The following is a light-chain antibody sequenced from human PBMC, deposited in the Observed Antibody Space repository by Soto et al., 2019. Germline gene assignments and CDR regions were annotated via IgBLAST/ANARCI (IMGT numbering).Light chain of an antibody. J-gene: IGLJ2*01. CDR3: GSYAGSDTLV. CDR2: DVS. Sequence: QSALTQPRSVSGSPGQSVTISCTGTSGDVGGYNYVSWYQQHPGKAPKLISYDVSTRPSGVPDRYFGSKSGNTASLTISGLQAEDEADYYCGSYAGSDTLVFGGGTKLTVL. V-gene: IGLV2-11*01. CDR1: SGDVGGYNY.